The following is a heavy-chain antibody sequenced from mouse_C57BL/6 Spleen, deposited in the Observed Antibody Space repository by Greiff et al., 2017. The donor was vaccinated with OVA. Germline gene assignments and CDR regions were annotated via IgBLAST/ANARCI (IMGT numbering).Heavy chain of an antibody. CDR3: ARSSYSNYDVYAMDY. V-gene: IGHV1-18*01. D-gene: IGHD2-5*01. J-gene: IGHJ4*01. CDR2: INPNNGGT. Sequence: EVQLKQSGPELVKPGASVKIPCKASGYTFTDYNMDWVKQSHGKSLEWIGDINPNNGGTIYNQKFKGKATLTVDKSSSTAYMELRSLTSEDTAVYYCARSSYSNYDVYAMDYWGQGTSVTVSS. CDR1: GYTFTDYN.